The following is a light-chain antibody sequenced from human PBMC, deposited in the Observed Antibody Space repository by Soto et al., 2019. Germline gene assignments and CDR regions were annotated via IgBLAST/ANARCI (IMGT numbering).Light chain of an antibody. CDR1: SNDVGGYHY. J-gene: IGLJ3*02. Sequence: QSALTQPASVSGSPGQSITISCTGTSNDVGGYHYVSWYQHRPGRAPKLIIYETSNRPSGVSNRFSGSKSGNTASLTISGLQAGDEADYYCTSPTTSSTLAFGGGTKVTVL. CDR3: TSPTTSSTLA. CDR2: ETS. V-gene: IGLV2-14*01.